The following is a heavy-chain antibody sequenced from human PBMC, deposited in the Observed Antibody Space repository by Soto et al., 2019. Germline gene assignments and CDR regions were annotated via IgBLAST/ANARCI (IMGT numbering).Heavy chain of an antibody. V-gene: IGHV5-10-1*01. CDR2: IDPSDSYT. CDR3: ASEPATGDYYYGMDV. CDR1: GYSFTSYW. Sequence: GESLKISCKGSGYSFTSYWISWVRQMPGKGLEWMGRIDPSDSYTNYSPSFQGRVTISADKSISTAYLQWSRLRASDTAMYYCASEPATGDYYYGMDVWGQGTTVTVSS. D-gene: IGHD4-4*01. J-gene: IGHJ6*02.